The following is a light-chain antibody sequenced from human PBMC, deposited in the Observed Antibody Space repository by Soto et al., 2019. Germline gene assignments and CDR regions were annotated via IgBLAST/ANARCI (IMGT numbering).Light chain of an antibody. CDR2: DAS. CDR3: LKYDTASWT. V-gene: IGKV1-27*01. CDR1: QGIAKY. Sequence: DIQMTQSPSSLSASVGDRVTITCRASQGIAKYFAWYQQKPGKVPTLLIYDASTLQSGVPSRFSASESGTDLTLTISSLQPEDVATYYCLKYDTASWTFGPGTKVDIK. J-gene: IGKJ1*01.